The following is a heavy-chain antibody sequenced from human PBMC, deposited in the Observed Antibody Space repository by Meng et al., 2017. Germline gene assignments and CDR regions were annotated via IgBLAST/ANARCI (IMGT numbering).Heavy chain of an antibody. D-gene: IGHD6-19*01. Sequence: QVQLVQFGAEVKKPGASVKLSCKASGYTFIDAYIHWVRQAPGQGLEWMGGIIPIFGTANYAQKFQGRVTITADKSTSTAYMELSSLRSEDTAVYYCHSGWYQAGDDYWGQGTLVTVSS. V-gene: IGHV1-69*06. J-gene: IGHJ4*02. CDR2: IIPIFGTA. CDR3: HSGWYQAGDDY. CDR1: GYTFIDAY.